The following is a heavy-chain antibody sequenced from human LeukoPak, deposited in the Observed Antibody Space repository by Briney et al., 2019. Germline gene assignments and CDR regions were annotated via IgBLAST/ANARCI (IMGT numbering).Heavy chain of an antibody. J-gene: IGHJ4*02. Sequence: GGSLRLSCAASGFTFSSYGMHWVRQAPGKGLEWVAFIRYDGSNKYYADSVKGRFTISRDNAKNSLYLQMNSLRAEDTAVYYCASYDSSNYWGQGTLITVSS. CDR2: IRYDGSNK. V-gene: IGHV3-30*02. CDR3: ASYDSSNY. CDR1: GFTFSSYG. D-gene: IGHD3-22*01.